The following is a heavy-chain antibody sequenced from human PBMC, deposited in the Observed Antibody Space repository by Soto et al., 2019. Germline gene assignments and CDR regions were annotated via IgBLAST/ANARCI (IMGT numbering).Heavy chain of an antibody. CDR3: AHAYGGTSWPNDAFDV. V-gene: IGHV2-5*02. Sequence: QITLKESGPTLVKPTQTLTLTCTFSGFSLSANGVGVAWIRQPPGQALEWLALIYWDDAKRYRTSLRSRPTITKDTSTNQVVLTMTNMDPVDTGTYYCAHAYGGTSWPNDAFDVWGQGTVVTVSS. CDR1: GFSLSANGVG. CDR2: IYWDDAK. J-gene: IGHJ3*01. D-gene: IGHD2-2*01.